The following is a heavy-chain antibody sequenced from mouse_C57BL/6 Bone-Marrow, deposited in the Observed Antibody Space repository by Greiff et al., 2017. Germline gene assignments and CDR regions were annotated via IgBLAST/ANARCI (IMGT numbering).Heavy chain of an antibody. J-gene: IGHJ2*01. Sequence: VQLQQSGAELARPGASVKMSCKASGYTFTSYTMHWVKQRPGQGLEWIGYINPSSGYTKYNQKFKDKATLTADKSSSTAYMQLSSLTSYDSAVCYGARGGSLFAYWGQGTTVTVSS. V-gene: IGHV1-4*01. CDR1: GYTFTSYT. CDR2: INPSSGYT. CDR3: ARGGSLFAY.